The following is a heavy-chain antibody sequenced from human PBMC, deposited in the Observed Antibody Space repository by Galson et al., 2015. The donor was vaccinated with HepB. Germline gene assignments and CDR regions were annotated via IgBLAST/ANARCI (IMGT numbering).Heavy chain of an antibody. CDR2: ISSSSSYT. Sequence: SLRLSCAASGFTFSDYYMSWIRQAPGKGLKWVSYISSSSSYTNYADSVKGRFTISRDNAKNSLYLQMNSLRAEDTAVYYCAAWGDSYYYDSSRYAGPWGQGTLVAVSS. J-gene: IGHJ5*02. CDR3: AAWGDSYYYDSSRYAGP. CDR1: GFTFSDYY. D-gene: IGHD3-22*01. V-gene: IGHV3-11*06.